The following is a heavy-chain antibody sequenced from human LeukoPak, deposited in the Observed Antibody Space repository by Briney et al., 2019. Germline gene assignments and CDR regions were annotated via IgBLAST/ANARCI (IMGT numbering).Heavy chain of an antibody. CDR1: GFTFDDYA. CDR3: AKGYSYGYWFDY. CDR2: ISVDGGST. V-gene: IGHV3-43*02. J-gene: IGHJ4*02. Sequence: GGSLRLSCAASGFTFDDYAMHWVRHAPGKGLEWVSLISVDGGSTYYADSVKGRFTISRDNSKNSLYLQMNSLRTEDTALYYCAKGYSYGYWFDYWGQGTLVTVSS. D-gene: IGHD5-18*01.